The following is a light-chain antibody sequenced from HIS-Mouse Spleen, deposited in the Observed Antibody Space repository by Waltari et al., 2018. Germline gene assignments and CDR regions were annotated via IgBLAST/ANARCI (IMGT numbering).Light chain of an antibody. J-gene: IGLJ3*02. CDR3: CSYAGSRV. Sequence: QSALTQPASVSGSPGQSITISCTGTSSDVGSYNLVSWYQQHPGKAPKLMIYEGSKRPSGVSNLFSCSKAGNTASLTISGLQAEDEADYYCCSYAGSRVFGGGTKLTVL. V-gene: IGLV2-23*01. CDR1: SSDVGSYNL. CDR2: EGS.